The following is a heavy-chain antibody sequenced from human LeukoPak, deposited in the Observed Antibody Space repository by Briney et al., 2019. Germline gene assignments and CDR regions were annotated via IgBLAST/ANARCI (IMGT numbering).Heavy chain of an antibody. D-gene: IGHD2-8*02. CDR2: IYTSGST. CDR1: GVSISSYY. Sequence: SETLSLTCTVSGVSISSYYWSWIRQPAGKGLEWIGRIYTSGSTNYNPSLKSRVTMSIDTSKNQFSLKLSSVTAADTAVYYCASGTGQVGSMGNYFDCWGQGTLVTVSS. J-gene: IGHJ4*02. CDR3: ASGTGQVGSMGNYFDC. V-gene: IGHV4-4*07.